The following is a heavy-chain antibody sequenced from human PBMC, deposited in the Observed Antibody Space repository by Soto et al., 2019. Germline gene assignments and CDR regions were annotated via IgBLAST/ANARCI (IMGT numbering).Heavy chain of an antibody. Sequence: QLLESGPGLVKPSETLSLTCTVSGGSISSSSYYWGWIRQPPGKGLEWIASIYYSGSTYYNPSLKSRVTISVDTSKNQFSLKLSSVTAADTAVYYCARRPVASLRFDPWGQGTLVTVSS. CDR2: IYYSGST. CDR3: ARRPVASLRFDP. CDR1: GGSISSSSYY. D-gene: IGHD6-19*01. J-gene: IGHJ5*02. V-gene: IGHV4-39*01.